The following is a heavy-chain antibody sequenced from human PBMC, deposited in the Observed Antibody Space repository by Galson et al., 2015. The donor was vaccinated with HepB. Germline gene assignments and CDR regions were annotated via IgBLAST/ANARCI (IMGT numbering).Heavy chain of an antibody. CDR1: GYTFTSYY. J-gene: IGHJ6*02. CDR2: INPSGGST. CDR3: AREPHIVLMVYAAPSGDGMDV. D-gene: IGHD2-8*01. Sequence: SVKVSCKASGYTFTSYYMHWVRQAPGQGLEWMGIINPSGGSTSYAQKFQGRVTMTRDTSTSTVYMELSSLRSEDTAVYYCAREPHIVLMVYAAPSGDGMDVWGQGTTVTVSS. V-gene: IGHV1-46*01.